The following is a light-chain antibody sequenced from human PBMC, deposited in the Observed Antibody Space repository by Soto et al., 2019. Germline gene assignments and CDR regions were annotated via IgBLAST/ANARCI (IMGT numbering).Light chain of an antibody. CDR1: QSVSSY. CDR3: QQRSNWPPEGT. Sequence: EIVLTQSPATLSLSPGERATLSCRASQSVSSYLAWYQQKPGQAPRLLIYDASNRAPGIPARFSGSGSGTDFTLTISSLEPEDFAVYYCQQRSNWPPEGTFGQGTKVEIK. CDR2: DAS. V-gene: IGKV3-11*01. J-gene: IGKJ1*01.